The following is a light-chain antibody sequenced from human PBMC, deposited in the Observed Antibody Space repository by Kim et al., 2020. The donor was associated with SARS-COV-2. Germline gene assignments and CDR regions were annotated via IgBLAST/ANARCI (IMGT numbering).Light chain of an antibody. CDR3: YSAADNNWV. Sequence: SYELTQPSSVSVSPGQTARITCSGDVLAKKYARWFQQKPGQAPVLVIYKDSERPSGITERFSGSSSGTTVTLTISGAQVEDEADYYCYSAADNNWVFGGGTQLTVL. V-gene: IGLV3-27*01. CDR2: KDS. J-gene: IGLJ3*02. CDR1: VLAKKY.